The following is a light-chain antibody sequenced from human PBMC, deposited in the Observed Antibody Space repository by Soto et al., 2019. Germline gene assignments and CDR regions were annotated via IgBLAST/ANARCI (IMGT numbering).Light chain of an antibody. CDR1: QSVSSN. CDR3: QQYGNLVWT. J-gene: IGKJ1*01. CDR2: GTS. Sequence: EIVMSQSPATLSVSPGERATLSCRASQSVSSNLAWYQQKPGQSPRLLIYGTSTRATGIPARFSGSGSGTDFTLTISRLEPEDFAVYYCQQYGNLVWTFGQGTKVDIK. V-gene: IGKV3-15*01.